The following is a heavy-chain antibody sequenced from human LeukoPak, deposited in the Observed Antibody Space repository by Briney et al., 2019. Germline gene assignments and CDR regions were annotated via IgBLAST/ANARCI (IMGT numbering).Heavy chain of an antibody. CDR3: ARGGSYAMDV. V-gene: IGHV1-3*03. J-gene: IGHJ6*02. D-gene: IGHD2-2*01. Sequence: GASVKVSCKASGYTSTRYAIHWVRQAPGQRLEWMGWINGGNGNAKYSQEFQGRVTITRDTSANTAYMELSSLRSEDMALYYCARGGSYAMDVWGQGTTVTVAS. CDR1: GYTSTRYA. CDR2: INGGNGNA.